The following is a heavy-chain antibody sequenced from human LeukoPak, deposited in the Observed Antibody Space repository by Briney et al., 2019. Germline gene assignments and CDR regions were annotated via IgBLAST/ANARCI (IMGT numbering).Heavy chain of an antibody. CDR2: TVGGGDGT. CDR1: GFTFSSTS. Sequence: GGSLRLSCAASGFTFSSTSMSWVRQAPGKGLEWVAVTVGGGDGTYYADSVKGRFTISRDNSNNTLYLQMNSLRAEDTAVYYCATYYYDSSGYTQGSMDVWGQGTTVTVS. D-gene: IGHD3-22*01. V-gene: IGHV3-23*01. CDR3: ATYYYDSSGYTQGSMDV. J-gene: IGHJ6*02.